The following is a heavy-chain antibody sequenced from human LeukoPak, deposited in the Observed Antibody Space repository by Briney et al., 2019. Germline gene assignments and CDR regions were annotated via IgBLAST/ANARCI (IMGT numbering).Heavy chain of an antibody. CDR2: INDSGST. D-gene: IGHD2-15*01. CDR3: ARAGYCSGGSCYWGGNWFDP. J-gene: IGHJ5*02. V-gene: IGHV4-34*01. CDR1: GGSFSGYY. Sequence: KPSETLSLTCAVYGGSFSGYYWSWIRQPPGKGLEWIGEINDSGSTNYNPSLKSRVTISVDTSKNQFSLKLSSVTAADTAVYYCARAGYCSGGSCYWGGNWFDPWGQGTLVTVSS.